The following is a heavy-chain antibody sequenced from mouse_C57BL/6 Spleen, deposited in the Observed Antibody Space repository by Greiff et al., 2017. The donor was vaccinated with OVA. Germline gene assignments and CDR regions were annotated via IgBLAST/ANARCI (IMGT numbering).Heavy chain of an antibody. V-gene: IGHV1-26*01. Sequence: EVKLQQSGPELVKPGASVKISCKASGYTFTDYYMNWVKQSHGKSLEWIGDINPNNGGTSYNQKFKGKATLTVDKSSSTAYMELRSLTSEDSAVYYCARGRSTTVVAHYYAMDYWGQGTSVTVSS. CDR2: INPNNGGT. CDR1: GYTFTDYY. CDR3: ARGRSTTVVAHYYAMDY. J-gene: IGHJ4*01. D-gene: IGHD1-1*01.